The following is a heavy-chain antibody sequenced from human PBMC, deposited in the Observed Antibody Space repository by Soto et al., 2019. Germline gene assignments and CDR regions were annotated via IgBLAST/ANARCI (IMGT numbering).Heavy chain of an antibody. CDR3: ARTPRGFIWYFDY. V-gene: IGHV4-31*03. CDR2: IYYSGST. Sequence: QVQLQESGPGLVKTSQTLSLTCTVSGASISSGGHYWSWIRQHPGKGLEWIGYIYYSGSTYYNPSLKCRLATSVDTSTNQFSLNLSTVTAADTAVYYCARTPRGFIWYFDYWGQGTLVTVSS. D-gene: IGHD1-26*01. CDR1: GASISSGGHY. J-gene: IGHJ4*02.